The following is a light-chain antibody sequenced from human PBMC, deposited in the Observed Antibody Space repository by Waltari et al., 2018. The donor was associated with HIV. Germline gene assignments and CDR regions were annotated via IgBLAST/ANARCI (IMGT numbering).Light chain of an antibody. V-gene: IGLV1-40*01. J-gene: IGLJ3*02. CDR1: SSNIGAGYD. CDR3: QSYDSSLRV. CDR2: DKI. Sequence: QSVLPQPPSVSGAPGQRVTISCTGSSSNIGAGYDVHWYQQLPGTAPKLLIYDKINRPSGVPDRFSGSKSGTSASLAITGLQAEDEADYYCQSYDSSLRVFGGGTKLTVL.